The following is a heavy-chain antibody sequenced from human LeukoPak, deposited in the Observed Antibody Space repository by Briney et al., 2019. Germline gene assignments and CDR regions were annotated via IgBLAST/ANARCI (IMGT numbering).Heavy chain of an antibody. J-gene: IGHJ4*02. V-gene: IGHV1-18*01. D-gene: IGHD6-19*01. CDR3: ARVGSSGWSQEVDY. Sequence: GASAKVSCKASVYTFTSYGISWVRQAPGQGLEWMGWISAYNGNTNYAQKLQGRVTMTTDTSTSTAYMELRSLRSDDTAVYYCARVGSSGWSQEVDYWGQGTLVTVSS. CDR1: VYTFTSYG. CDR2: ISAYNGNT.